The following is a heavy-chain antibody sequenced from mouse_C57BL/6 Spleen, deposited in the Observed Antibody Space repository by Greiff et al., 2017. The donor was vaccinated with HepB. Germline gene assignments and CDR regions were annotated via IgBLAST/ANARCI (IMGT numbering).Heavy chain of an antibody. CDR2: INPYNGDT. D-gene: IGHD2-4*01. Sequence: VQLKQSGPELVKPGDSVKISCKASGYSFTGYFMNWVMQSHGKSLEWIGRINPYNGDTFYNQKFKGKATLTVDKSSSTAHMELRSLTSEDSAVYYGARYYDYDNYYAMDYWGQGTSVTVSS. CDR3: ARYYDYDNYYAMDY. J-gene: IGHJ4*01. CDR1: GYSFTGYF. V-gene: IGHV1-20*01.